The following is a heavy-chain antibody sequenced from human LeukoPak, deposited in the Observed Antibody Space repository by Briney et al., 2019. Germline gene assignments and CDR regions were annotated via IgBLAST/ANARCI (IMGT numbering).Heavy chain of an antibody. CDR1: GFTFSSYS. D-gene: IGHD3-22*01. CDR2: ISSSSSYI. V-gene: IGHV3-21*01. CDR3: ARADHYYYDSSGYNDY. Sequence: PGGSLRLSCAASGFTFSSYSMNWARQAPGKGLEWVSSISSSSSYIYYADSVKGRFTISRDNAKNSLYLQMNSLRAEDTAVYYCARADHYYYDSSGYNDYWGQGTLVTVSS. J-gene: IGHJ4*02.